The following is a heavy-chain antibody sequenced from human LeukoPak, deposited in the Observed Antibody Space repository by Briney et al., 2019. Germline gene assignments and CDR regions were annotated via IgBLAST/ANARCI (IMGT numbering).Heavy chain of an antibody. D-gene: IGHD5-18*01. CDR3: ARAGYSYGTGYYFDY. CDR1: GGSISSYY. Sequence: SETLSLTCTGSGGSISSYYWSWIRLPPGKGLEWIGYIYYTGATYYNPSLKSRVTISLDTSKNQFSLKLSSVTAADAAVYYCARAGYSYGTGYYFDYWGQGALVTVSS. V-gene: IGHV4-59*01. CDR2: IYYTGAT. J-gene: IGHJ4*02.